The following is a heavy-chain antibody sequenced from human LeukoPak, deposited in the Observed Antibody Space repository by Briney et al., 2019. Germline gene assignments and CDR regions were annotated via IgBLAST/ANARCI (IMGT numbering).Heavy chain of an antibody. V-gene: IGHV4-34*01. CDR3: ARGSRTFDY. J-gene: IGHJ4*02. CDR2: INHSGST. Sequence: PETLSLTCAVYGGSFSGYYWSWIRQPPGKGLEWIGEINHSGSTNYNPSLKSRVTISVDTSKNQFSLKLSSVTAADTAVYYCARGSRTFDYWGQGTLVTVSS. CDR1: GGSFSGYY.